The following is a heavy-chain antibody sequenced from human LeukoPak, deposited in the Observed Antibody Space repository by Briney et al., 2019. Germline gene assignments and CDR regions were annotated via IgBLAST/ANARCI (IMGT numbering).Heavy chain of an antibody. CDR3: AREGSSGFYPY. V-gene: IGHV3-30-3*01. J-gene: IGHJ4*02. CDR2: ISYDGSEK. D-gene: IGHD3-22*01. CDR1: GFTFSSYP. Sequence: GGSLRLSCAASGFTFSSYPMHWVRQAPGKGLEWVAVISYDGSEKHYADPVKGRFTISRDNSKNTLYLQMNSLRAEDTAVYYCAREGSSGFYPYWGQGILVTVSS.